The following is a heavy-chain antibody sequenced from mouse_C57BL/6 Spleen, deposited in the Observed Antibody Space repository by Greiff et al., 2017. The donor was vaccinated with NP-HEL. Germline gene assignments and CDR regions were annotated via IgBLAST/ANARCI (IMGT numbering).Heavy chain of an antibody. Sequence: QVQLQQPGAELVKPGASVKLSCKASGYTFTSYWMHWVKQRPGQGLEWIGMIHPNSGSTNYNEKFKSKATLTVDKSSSTAYMQLSSLTSEDSAVYYCARGGGCDGGFAYWGQGTLVTVSA. CDR3: ARGGGCDGGFAY. CDR1: GYTFTSYW. V-gene: IGHV1-64*01. J-gene: IGHJ3*01. CDR2: IHPNSGST.